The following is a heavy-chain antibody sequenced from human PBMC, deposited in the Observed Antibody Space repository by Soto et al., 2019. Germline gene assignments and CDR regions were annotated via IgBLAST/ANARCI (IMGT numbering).Heavy chain of an antibody. CDR2: IYYSGTT. CDR3: ARIPVDTYMINWFDP. V-gene: IGHV4-61*08. D-gene: IGHD3-16*01. Sequence: SETLSLTCTVSGGSVSSGDYYWSWIRQPPGKGLEWIGYIYYSGTTNYNPSLKSRVSISLDTSKNQFSLRLTSVTAADTAVYYCARIPVDTYMINWFDPWGQGTLVTVPS. J-gene: IGHJ5*02. CDR1: GGSVSSGDYY.